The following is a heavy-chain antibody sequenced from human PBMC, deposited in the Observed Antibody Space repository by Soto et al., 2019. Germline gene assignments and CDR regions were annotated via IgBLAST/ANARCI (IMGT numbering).Heavy chain of an antibody. Sequence: GGSLRLSCAASGFTFSSNAMSWVRQAPGKGLEWVSVISGSGGSTFYADSVKGRFTISRDNSKNTLYLQMNSLRAEDTGVYYCAKAGKTTVTTEFDSWGQGTLVTVSS. CDR3: AKAGKTTVTTEFDS. CDR2: ISGSGGST. CDR1: GFTFSSNA. V-gene: IGHV3-23*01. J-gene: IGHJ4*02. D-gene: IGHD4-17*01.